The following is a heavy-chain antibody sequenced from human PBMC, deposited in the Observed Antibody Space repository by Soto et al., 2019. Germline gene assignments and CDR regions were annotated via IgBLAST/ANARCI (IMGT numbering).Heavy chain of an antibody. J-gene: IGHJ3*02. V-gene: IGHV4-34*01. Sequence: QVQLQQWGAGLLKPSETLSLTCAVYGGSFSGYYWSWIRQPPGKGLEWIGEINHSGSTNYNPSLKSRVPRSVDTSKNQFSLKLSSVTAADTAVYYCARGPGNFPARWRPNAFDIWGQGTMVTVSS. CDR1: GGSFSGYY. CDR3: ARGPGNFPARWRPNAFDI. CDR2: INHSGST. D-gene: IGHD4-4*01.